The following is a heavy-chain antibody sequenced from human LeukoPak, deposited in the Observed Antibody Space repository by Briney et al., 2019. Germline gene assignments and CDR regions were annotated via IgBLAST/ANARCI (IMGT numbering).Heavy chain of an antibody. J-gene: IGHJ4*02. CDR3: ARYGYSSSAGGY. CDR2: IYHSGST. CDR1: GYSISSGYY. V-gene: IGHV4-38-2*01. Sequence: PSETLSLTCAVPGYSISSGYYWGWIRQPPGKGLEWIGNIYHSGSTSYNPPLKSRVTISVDTSKNQFSLQLNSVHPADTAVYYCARYGYSSSAGGYWGQGNLVTVSS. D-gene: IGHD6-6*01.